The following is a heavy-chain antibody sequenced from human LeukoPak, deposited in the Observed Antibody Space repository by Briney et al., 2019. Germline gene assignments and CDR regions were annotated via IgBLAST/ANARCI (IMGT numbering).Heavy chain of an antibody. V-gene: IGHV1-69*01. D-gene: IGHD1-26*01. CDR2: IIPIFGTA. CDR3: ARVGAGGSYSPDDFGSY. Sequence: GSSVKVSCKASGGTFSSYAISWVRQAPGQGLEWMGGIIPIFGTANYAQKFQGRVTITADESTSTAYMELSSPRSEDTAVYYCARVGAGGSYSPDDFGSYWGQGTLVTVSS. CDR1: GGTFSSYA. J-gene: IGHJ4*02.